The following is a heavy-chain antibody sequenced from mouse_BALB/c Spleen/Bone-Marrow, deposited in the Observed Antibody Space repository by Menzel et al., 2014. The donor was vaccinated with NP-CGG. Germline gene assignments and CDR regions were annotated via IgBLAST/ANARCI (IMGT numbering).Heavy chain of an antibody. V-gene: IGHV1S127*01. CDR1: GYSFTSYW. CDR3: ARMGLRLPYYFDY. Sequence: QVQLLQSGPQVVRPGASVKISCKASGYSFTSYWMHWVKQRPGQGLEWIGMIDPSDSETRLNQKFKDKATLTVDKSSSTAYMQLSSPTSEDSAVYYCARMGLRLPYYFDYWGQGTTLTVAS. D-gene: IGHD1-2*01. CDR2: IDPSDSET. J-gene: IGHJ2*01.